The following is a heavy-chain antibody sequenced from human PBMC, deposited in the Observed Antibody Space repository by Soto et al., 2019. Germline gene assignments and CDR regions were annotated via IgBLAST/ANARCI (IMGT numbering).Heavy chain of an antibody. J-gene: IGHJ5*02. Sequence: QVQLQESGPGLVKPSQTLSLTCTVSGGSISSGAYFWIWIRQHPGRGLECIGYIYYGGTTYYTPSRKSRLTISEDTSKNPFSLNLSSVTAADTAVYYCARAEGYSSSWVLFDPWGQGTLVTVSS. D-gene: IGHD2-2*01. CDR2: IYYGGTT. CDR1: GGSISSGAYF. V-gene: IGHV4-31*03. CDR3: ARAEGYSSSWVLFDP.